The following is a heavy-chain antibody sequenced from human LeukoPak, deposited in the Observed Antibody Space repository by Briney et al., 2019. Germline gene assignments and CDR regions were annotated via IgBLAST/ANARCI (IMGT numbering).Heavy chain of an antibody. D-gene: IGHD2/OR15-2a*01. J-gene: IGHJ3*02. CDR2: VDPRDSYT. CDR3: ARPANRGDAFDI. Sequence: GESLKISCKTSGYSFTNYCITWVRQMPGKGLRWMGTVDPRDSYTNYSPSFQGHVTISADKSISTAYLQWSSLKASDTAMYYCARPANRGDAFDIWGQGTMVTVSS. V-gene: IGHV5-10-1*01. CDR1: GYSFTNYC.